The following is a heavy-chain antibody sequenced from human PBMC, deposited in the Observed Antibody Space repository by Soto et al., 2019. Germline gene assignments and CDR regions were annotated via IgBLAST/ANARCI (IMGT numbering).Heavy chain of an antibody. CDR3: ARWVGGSMYDNSGKYDS. D-gene: IGHD3-22*01. CDR1: GFIFSGSG. Sequence: QVQLVESGGGVVQPGRSLRLTCAASGFIFSGSGMHWVRQAPGKGLEWVVLISYDGSMTYYADSVRDRFTISRDNGQNTLYLQMNSLRAEDTDVYFCARWVGGSMYDNSGKYDSWGQGTLVIVSS. J-gene: IGHJ5*01. V-gene: IGHV3-30*03. CDR2: ISYDGSMT.